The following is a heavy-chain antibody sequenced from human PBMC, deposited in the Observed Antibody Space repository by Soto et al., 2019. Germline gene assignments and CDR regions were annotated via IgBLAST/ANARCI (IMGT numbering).Heavy chain of an antibody. CDR1: RFTFSTNA. V-gene: IGHV3-23*01. Sequence: GGSLRLSCAASRFTFSTNAMSWVRQAPGKGLEWVSVITGSGGSTYYADSVKGRFTISRDISKNTLYLQMNSLRAEDTALYYFAKDLGYGDYNYYYYGMDVWGQGTTVTVSS. J-gene: IGHJ6*02. CDR3: AKDLGYGDYNYYYYGMDV. D-gene: IGHD4-17*01. CDR2: ITGSGGST.